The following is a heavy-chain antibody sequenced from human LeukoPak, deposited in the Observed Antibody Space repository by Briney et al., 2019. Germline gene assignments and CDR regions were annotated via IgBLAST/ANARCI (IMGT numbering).Heavy chain of an antibody. Sequence: PSETLSLTCTVSGGSISSSSYYWGWIRQPPGKGLEWIGSIYYSRSTYYNPSLKSRFTISVDTSKNQFSLKLSSLTAADTAVYYCARGVTMIVVVIHDWYFDLWGRGTLVTVSS. J-gene: IGHJ2*01. CDR1: GGSISSSSYY. V-gene: IGHV4-39*01. CDR3: ARGVTMIVVVIHDWYFDL. CDR2: IYYSRST. D-gene: IGHD3-22*01.